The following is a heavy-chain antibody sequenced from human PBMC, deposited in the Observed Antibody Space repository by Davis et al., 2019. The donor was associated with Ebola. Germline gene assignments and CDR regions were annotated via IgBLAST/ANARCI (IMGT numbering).Heavy chain of an antibody. D-gene: IGHD1-1*01. CDR3: ARAQFPTTSDH. V-gene: IGHV1-18*04. J-gene: IGHJ4*02. Sequence: AASVKVSCKASGYTFPHYGITWVRQAPGQGLEWMGWINPHNGNTNYAQNVQGRVTMTTDTSTSTAYMEVGSLRSDDTAVYYCARAQFPTTSDHWGQGTLVTVSS. CDR2: INPHNGNT. CDR1: GYTFPHYG.